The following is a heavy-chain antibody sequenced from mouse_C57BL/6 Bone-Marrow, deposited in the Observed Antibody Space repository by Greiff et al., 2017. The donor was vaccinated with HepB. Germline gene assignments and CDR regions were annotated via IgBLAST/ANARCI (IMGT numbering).Heavy chain of an antibody. CDR1: GFTFSSYA. CDR3: ARDRAMMVTTSFAY. D-gene: IGHD2-3*01. CDR2: ISDGGSYT. J-gene: IGHJ3*01. V-gene: IGHV5-4*01. Sequence: EVKLMESGGGLVKPGGSLKLSCAASGFTFSSYAMSWVRQTPEKRLEWVATISDGGSYTYYPDNVKGRFTISRDNAKNNLYLQMSHLKSEDTAMYYCARDRAMMVTTSFAYWGQGTLVTVSA.